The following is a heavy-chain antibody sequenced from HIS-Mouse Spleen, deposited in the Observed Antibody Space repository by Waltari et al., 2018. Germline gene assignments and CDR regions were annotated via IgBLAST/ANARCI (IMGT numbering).Heavy chain of an antibody. J-gene: IGHJ2*01. V-gene: IGHV4-39*07. CDR3: AREIPYSSSWYDWYFDL. CDR2: IYYSGRT. D-gene: IGHD6-13*01. Sequence: QLQLQESGPGLVKPSETMSLTGTVAGGSISSSSSYWGWIRQPPGKGREWIGSIYYSGRTYYNPSLKSRVTISVDTSKNQFSLKLSSVTAADTAVYYCAREIPYSSSWYDWYFDLWGRGTLVTVSS. CDR1: GGSISSSSSY.